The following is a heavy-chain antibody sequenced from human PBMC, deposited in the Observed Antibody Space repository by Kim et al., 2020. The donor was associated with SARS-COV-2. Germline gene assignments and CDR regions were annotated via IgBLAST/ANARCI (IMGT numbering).Heavy chain of an antibody. CDR3: ARVRLLWFGELDYYYYMDV. V-gene: IGHV3-7*01. CDR2: IKQDGSEK. D-gene: IGHD3-10*01. J-gene: IGHJ6*03. Sequence: GRSLRLSCAASGFTFSSYWMSWVRQAPGKGLEWVANIKQDGSEKYYVDSVKGRFTISRDNAKNSLYLQMNSLRAEDTAVYYCARVRLLWFGELDYYYYMDVWGKGTTVTVSS. CDR1: GFTFSSYW.